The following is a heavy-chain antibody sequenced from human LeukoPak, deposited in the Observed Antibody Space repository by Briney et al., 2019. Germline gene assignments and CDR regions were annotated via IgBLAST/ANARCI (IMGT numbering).Heavy chain of an antibody. CDR2: ISSSSSYI. CDR3: ARDPHRRPSGYYYGMDV. V-gene: IGHV3-21*01. Sequence: KAGGSLRLSCAASGFTFSSYSMNWVRQAPGKGLEWVSSISSSSSYIYYADSVKGRFTISRDNAKNSLYLQMNSLRAEDTAVYYCARDPHRRPSGYYYGMDVWGQGTTVTVSS. J-gene: IGHJ6*02. CDR1: GFTFSSYS. D-gene: IGHD6-6*01.